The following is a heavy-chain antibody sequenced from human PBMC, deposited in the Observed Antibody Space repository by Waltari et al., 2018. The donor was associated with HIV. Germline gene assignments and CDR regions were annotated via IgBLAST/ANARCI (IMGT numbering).Heavy chain of an antibody. D-gene: IGHD2-15*01. CDR2: IKSADEGGTT. CDR3: TSTGGGITDY. Sequence: EVQLVESGGGLVKPGESLRLSCAASGFTLTNAWMSWVRQAPGKGLEWVGRIKSADEGGTTDYAAPVKGRFTISRDDSKTALYLQMNSRKTEDTALYYCTSTGGGITDYWGQGTLVTVSS. J-gene: IGHJ4*02. CDR1: GFTLTNAW. V-gene: IGHV3-15*01.